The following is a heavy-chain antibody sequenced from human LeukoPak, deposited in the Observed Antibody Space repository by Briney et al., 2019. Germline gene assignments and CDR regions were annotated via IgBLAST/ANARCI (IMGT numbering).Heavy chain of an antibody. CDR2: IWYGGSNK. V-gene: IGHV3-33*08. D-gene: IGHD5-24*01. Sequence: PGRSLRLSCAASGFTFSTYGMHWVRQAPGKGLEWVAVIWYGGSNKYYADSVKGRFTISRDNSKNTLYLQMNSLRAEDTAVYYCARGRWLQPFDYWGQGTLVTVSS. CDR1: GFTFSTYG. CDR3: ARGRWLQPFDY. J-gene: IGHJ4*02.